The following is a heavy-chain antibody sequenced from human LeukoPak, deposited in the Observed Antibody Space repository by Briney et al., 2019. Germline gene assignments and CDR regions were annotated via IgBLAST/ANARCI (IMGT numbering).Heavy chain of an antibody. CDR1: GDSVSSNSAA. V-gene: IGHV6-1*01. CDR3: AREGDLTYRKEYYFDY. Sequence: SQILSLTCAISGDSVSSNSAAWNWIRQSPSRGLEWLGRTYYRSKWYNDYAVSVKSRITINPDTSKNQFSLQLNSVTPEDTAVYYCAREGDLTYRKEYYFDYWGQGTLVTVSS. CDR2: TYYRSKWYN. J-gene: IGHJ4*02. D-gene: IGHD3-16*01.